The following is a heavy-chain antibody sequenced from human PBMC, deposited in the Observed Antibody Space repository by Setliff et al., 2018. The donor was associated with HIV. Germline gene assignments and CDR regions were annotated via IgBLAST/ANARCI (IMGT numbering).Heavy chain of an antibody. CDR3: ARELSDRVNYYGSESLDPFDQ. CDR2: INAGDDNT. Sequence: GASVKVSCKAFGYTFSTNAIHWVRQAPGQRLEWMGYINAGDDNTRYSEKFQGRVTITRDTSANTAYMELSSLRSEDTAVYYCARELSDRVNYYGSESLDPFDQWGQGTLVTVSS. J-gene: IGHJ4*02. CDR1: GYTFSTNA. D-gene: IGHD3-10*01. V-gene: IGHV1-3*01.